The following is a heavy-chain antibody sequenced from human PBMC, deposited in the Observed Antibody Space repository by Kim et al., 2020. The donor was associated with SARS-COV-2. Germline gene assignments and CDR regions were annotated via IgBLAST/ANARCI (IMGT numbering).Heavy chain of an antibody. CDR3: AKLEGPSIGWFQH. Sequence: YRESVESRFTISRNNSKTTLYLQMNSLRAEDTAVHYCAKLEGPSIGWFQHWGQGTLVTVSS. V-gene: IGHV3-23*01. J-gene: IGHJ1*01. D-gene: IGHD6-25*01.